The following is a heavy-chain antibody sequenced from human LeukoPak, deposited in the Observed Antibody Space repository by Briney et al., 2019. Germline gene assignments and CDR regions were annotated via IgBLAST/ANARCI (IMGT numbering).Heavy chain of an antibody. D-gene: IGHD2-15*01. CDR2: IRYDGSNK. CDR1: GFIFSSYG. J-gene: IGHJ4*02. CDR3: AKDLGGSGPYGLGLDY. Sequence: PGGSLRLSRAASGFIFSSYGMHWVRQAPGKGLEWVAFIRYDGSNKYYADSVKGRFTISRDNSKNTLYLQMNSLRAEDTAVYYCAKDLGGSGPYGLGLDYWGQGTLVTVSS. V-gene: IGHV3-30*02.